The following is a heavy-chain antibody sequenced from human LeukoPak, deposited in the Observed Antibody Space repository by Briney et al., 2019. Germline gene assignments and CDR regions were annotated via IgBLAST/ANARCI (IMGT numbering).Heavy chain of an antibody. CDR2: IYTSGST. J-gene: IGHJ4*02. CDR1: GGSISSGSYY. D-gene: IGHD3-10*01. V-gene: IGHV4-61*02. Sequence: QASQTLSLTCTVSGGSISSGSYYWSWIRQPAGKGLEWIGRIYTSGSTNYNPSLKSRVTISVDTSKNQFSLKLSSVTAADTAVYYCARAGGGDYWGQGTLVTVSS. CDR3: ARAGGGDY.